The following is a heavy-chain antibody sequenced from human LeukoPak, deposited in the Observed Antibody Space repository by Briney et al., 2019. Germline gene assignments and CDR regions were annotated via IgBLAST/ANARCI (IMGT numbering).Heavy chain of an antibody. D-gene: IGHD2-2*02. CDR2: INPNSGGT. CDR3: ARVRCYTCYFDH. V-gene: IGHV1-2*02. J-gene: IGHJ4*02. CDR1: GYTFTGYY. Sequence: ASVKVSCKASGYTFTGYYMHLVRQAPGQGLEWMGWINPNSGGTNYAQKFQGRVTMTRDTSISTAYMELSRLRSDDTAVYYCARVRCYTCYFDHWGQGTLVTVSS.